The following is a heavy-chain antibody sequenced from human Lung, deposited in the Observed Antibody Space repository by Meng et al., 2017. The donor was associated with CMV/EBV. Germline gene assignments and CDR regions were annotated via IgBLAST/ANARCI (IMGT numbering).Heavy chain of an antibody. CDR1: HSTSNVYG. Sequence: QDHLVLYWYGVTMPGACVGVSCKSAHSTSNVYGVSWVLPAPAQGFRWMAWRVAHFFHTIHAPQFQGRVTVSADRPTSTAYMELRCLRSDDTAVYYCARVTPGRSYSDYWGPGTLVTVSS. J-gene: IGHJ4*02. CDR3: ARVTPGRSYSDY. V-gene: IGHV1-18*01. D-gene: IGHD3-10*01. CDR2: RVAHFFHT.